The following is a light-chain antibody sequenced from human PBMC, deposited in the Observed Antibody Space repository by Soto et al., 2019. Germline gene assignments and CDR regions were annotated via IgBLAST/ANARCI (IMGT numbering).Light chain of an antibody. Sequence: DIQMTQSPSSLSASVGDRVTITCRASQSISPYLNWYQQRPGKAPKLLIYDASTLHSGVPSRFSGSGSGTYFTLTISSLQSEDFAVYYCQQYDNWPITFGQGTKVDIK. J-gene: IGKJ1*01. V-gene: IGKV1-39*01. CDR3: QQYDNWPIT. CDR2: DAS. CDR1: QSISPY.